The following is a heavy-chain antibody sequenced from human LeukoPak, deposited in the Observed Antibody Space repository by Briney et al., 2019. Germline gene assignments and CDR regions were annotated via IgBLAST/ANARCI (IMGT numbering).Heavy chain of an antibody. J-gene: IGHJ4*02. CDR3: ARAGLGYCSGGSCDAPQWDY. D-gene: IGHD2-15*01. Sequence: KPSETLSLTCTVSGGSISSGGYYWSWIRQHPGKGLEWIGYIYYSGSTYYNRSLKSRVTISVDTSKNQFSLKLSSVTAADTAVYYCARAGLGYCSGGSCDAPQWDYWGQGTLVTVSS. V-gene: IGHV4-31*03. CDR1: GGSISSGGYY. CDR2: IYYSGST.